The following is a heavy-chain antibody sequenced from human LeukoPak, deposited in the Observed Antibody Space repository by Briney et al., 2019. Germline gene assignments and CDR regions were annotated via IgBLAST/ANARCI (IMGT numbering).Heavy chain of an antibody. V-gene: IGHV1-2*02. Sequence: ASVKVSCKASGYTFTGYYMHWVRQAPGQGLEWMGWINPNSGGTNYAQKFQGRVTMTRDTSISTAYMELSRLRSDDTAVYYCARDLGILSGYDFDYWGQGTLVTVSS. CDR2: INPNSGGT. J-gene: IGHJ4*02. CDR3: ARDLGILSGYDFDY. CDR1: GYTFTGYY. D-gene: IGHD5-12*01.